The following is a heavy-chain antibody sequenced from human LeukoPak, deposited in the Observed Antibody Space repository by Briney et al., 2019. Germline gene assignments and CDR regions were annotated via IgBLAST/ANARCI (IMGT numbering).Heavy chain of an antibody. Sequence: GESLKISCNGSGYXFTSYWICWLRQMPGKGLVWMGIIYPGDSKTRYSPSFEGQVTISADKSISTAYLQWSSLKASDTAMYYCARAHDSSGLDYWGQGTLVTVSS. CDR1: GYXFTSYW. J-gene: IGHJ4*02. D-gene: IGHD3-22*01. CDR3: ARAHDSSGLDY. V-gene: IGHV5-51*01. CDR2: IYPGDSKT.